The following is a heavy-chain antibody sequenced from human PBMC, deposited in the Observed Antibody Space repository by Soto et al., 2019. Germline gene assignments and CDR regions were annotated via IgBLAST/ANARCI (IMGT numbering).Heavy chain of an antibody. Sequence: QVQLQESGPGLVKPSETLSLTCTVSGDSISSSYWSWIRQSPGKGLEWIGYIYYSGGTNYNASLKTPVTLSGDTSKNQLSLPRSSVTAADTAVYYCARLYPYYDILTGSQSYGFDFWGQGTMVTVSS. CDR3: ARLYPYYDILTGSQSYGFDF. D-gene: IGHD3-9*01. CDR1: GDSISSSY. CDR2: IYYSGGT. J-gene: IGHJ3*01. V-gene: IGHV4-59*01.